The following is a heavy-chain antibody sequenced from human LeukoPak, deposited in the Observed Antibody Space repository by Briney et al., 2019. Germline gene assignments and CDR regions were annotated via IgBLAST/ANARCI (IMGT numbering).Heavy chain of an antibody. J-gene: IGHJ3*02. V-gene: IGHV1-18*01. D-gene: IGHD3-22*01. CDR1: GYTFTNYS. Sequence: ASVKVSCKASGYTFTNYSISWVRQAPGQGLEWMGWISAYNGHAKYAQKVQGRVTMTRDTSTSIAYMELRSLRSDDTAVYYCARDGHRRYHYDSSGREDAFDIWGQGTMVTVSS. CDR2: ISAYNGHA. CDR3: ARDGHRRYHYDSSGREDAFDI.